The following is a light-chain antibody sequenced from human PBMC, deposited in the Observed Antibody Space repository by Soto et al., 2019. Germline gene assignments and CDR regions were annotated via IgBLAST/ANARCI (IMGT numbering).Light chain of an antibody. Sequence: VLTQSPGTLSLSPGERATLSCRAGQSVSSSSLAWYQQKPGQAPRLLIYGASSRATGIPDRFSGGGSGTDFTLTISRLEPEDFAVYYCQQYGTTLMYTFGQGSKLEIK. CDR1: QSVSSSS. J-gene: IGKJ2*01. CDR3: QQYGTTLMYT. V-gene: IGKV3-20*01. CDR2: GAS.